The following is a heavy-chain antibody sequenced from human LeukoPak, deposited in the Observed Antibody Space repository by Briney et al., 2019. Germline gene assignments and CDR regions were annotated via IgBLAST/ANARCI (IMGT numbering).Heavy chain of an antibody. D-gene: IGHD3-22*01. V-gene: IGHV3-23*01. CDR3: ARDGDYYDSSGYYYSEFDY. CDR1: GFTFSSFP. CDR2: ISGGGVST. Sequence: PGGSLRLSCAASGFTFSSFPMSWVRQAPGKGLEWVSVISGGGVSTYYADSVKGRFTISRDNAKNSLYLQMNSLRAEDTAVYYCARDGDYYDSSGYYYSEFDYWGQGTLVTVSS. J-gene: IGHJ4*02.